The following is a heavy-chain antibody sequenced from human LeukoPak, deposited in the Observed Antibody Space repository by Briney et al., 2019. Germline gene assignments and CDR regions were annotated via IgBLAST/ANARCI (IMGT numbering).Heavy chain of an antibody. CDR1: GYTFTGYY. V-gene: IGHV1-2*02. Sequence: ASVKVSCKASGYTFTGYYMHWVRQAPGQGLEWMGRINPNSGGTNYAQKFQGRVTMTRDTSISTAYMELSRLRSDDTAVYYCARAAEAYYDFWSGNDAFDIWGQGTMVTVSS. CDR2: INPNSGGT. J-gene: IGHJ3*02. D-gene: IGHD3-3*01. CDR3: ARAAEAYYDFWSGNDAFDI.